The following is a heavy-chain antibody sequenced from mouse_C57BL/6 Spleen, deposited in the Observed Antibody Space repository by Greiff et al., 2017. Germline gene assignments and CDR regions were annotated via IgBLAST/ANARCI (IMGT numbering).Heavy chain of an antibody. V-gene: IGHV1-59*01. CDR1: GYTFTSYW. D-gene: IGHD1-1*01. Sequence: QVQLKQPGAELVRPGTSVKLSCKASGYTFTSYWMHWVKQRPGQGLEWIGVIDPSDSYTNYNQKFKGKATLTVDTSSSTAYMQLSSLTSEDSAVYYCARGNYGVDYWGQGTTLTVSS. J-gene: IGHJ2*01. CDR3: ARGNYGVDY. CDR2: IDPSDSYT.